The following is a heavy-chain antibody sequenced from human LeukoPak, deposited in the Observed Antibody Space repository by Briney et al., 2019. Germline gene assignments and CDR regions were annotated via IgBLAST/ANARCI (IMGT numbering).Heavy chain of an antibody. V-gene: IGHV4-39*07. CDR2: INHSGST. CDR1: GGSISSSSYY. J-gene: IGHJ5*02. D-gene: IGHD6-19*01. Sequence: PSETLSLTCTVSGGSISSSSYYWGWIRQPPGKGLEWIGEINHSGSTNYNPSLKSRVTISVDTSKNQFSLKLSSVTAADTAVYYCARGRAVAGTRSNWFDPWGQGTLVTVSS. CDR3: ARGRAVAGTRSNWFDP.